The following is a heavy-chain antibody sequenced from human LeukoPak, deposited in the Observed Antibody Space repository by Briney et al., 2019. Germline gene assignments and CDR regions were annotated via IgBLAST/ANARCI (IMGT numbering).Heavy chain of an antibody. Sequence: GGSLRLSCAASGFTCSSYWMHWVRQAPGKGLVLVSRINSDGSSTSYADSVKGRFTISRDNAKNTLYLQMNSLRAEDTAVYYCARVSITMVRGVLDYWGQGTLVTVSS. V-gene: IGHV3-74*01. CDR1: GFTCSSYW. CDR2: INSDGSST. J-gene: IGHJ4*02. D-gene: IGHD3-10*01. CDR3: ARVSITMVRGVLDY.